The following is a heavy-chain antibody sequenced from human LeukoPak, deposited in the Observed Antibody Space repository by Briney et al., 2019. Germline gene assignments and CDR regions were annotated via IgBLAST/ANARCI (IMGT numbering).Heavy chain of an antibody. CDR1: GYTFTSYG. CDR3: ARAGYSSGWYAYYYYYMDV. V-gene: IGHV1-18*01. Sequence: ASVKVSCKASGYTFTSYGISWVRQAPGQGLEWMGWISAYNGNTNYAQKLQGRVTMTTDTSTSTAYMEPRSLRSDDTAVYYCARAGYSSGWYAYYYYYMDVWGKGTTVTISS. CDR2: ISAYNGNT. D-gene: IGHD6-19*01. J-gene: IGHJ6*03.